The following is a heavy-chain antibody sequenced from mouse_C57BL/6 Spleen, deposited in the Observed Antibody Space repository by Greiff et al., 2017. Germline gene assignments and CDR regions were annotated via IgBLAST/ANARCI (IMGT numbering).Heavy chain of an antibody. D-gene: IGHD2-1*01. CDR2: INPNNGGT. V-gene: IGHV1-26*01. CDR1: GYTFTDYY. CDR3: ARPTVVPGCAY. Sequence: EVQLQQSGPELVKPGASVKISCKASGYTFTDYYMNWVKQSHGKSLEWIGDINPNNGGTSYNQKFKGKAILTADKSYSTAYMELRSLTSEDSAVYYCARPTVVPGCAYRGQGTLVTVSA. J-gene: IGHJ3*01.